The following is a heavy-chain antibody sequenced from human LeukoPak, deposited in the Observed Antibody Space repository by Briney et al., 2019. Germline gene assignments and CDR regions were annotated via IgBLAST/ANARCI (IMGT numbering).Heavy chain of an antibody. CDR1: GLTVSNNY. J-gene: IGHJ5*02. Sequence: GGSLRLSCAVPGLTVSNNYMIWVRQAPGKGLECVSLIYSGGATSYADSVKGRFTISRDNSQNMLYLQMNSLRVEDTAVYYCARDPGAAVYNLWSWGQGTLVTVSS. D-gene: IGHD3-10*01. CDR3: ARDPGAAVYNLWS. V-gene: IGHV3-66*01. CDR2: IYSGGAT.